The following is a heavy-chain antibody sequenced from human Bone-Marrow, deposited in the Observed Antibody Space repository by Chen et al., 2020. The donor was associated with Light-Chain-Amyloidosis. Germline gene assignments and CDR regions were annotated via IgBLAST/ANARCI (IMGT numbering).Heavy chain of an antibody. D-gene: IGHD3-9*01. CDR1: GGPIASNDYF. J-gene: IGHJ2*01. CDR3: ARQPFDYDNNSALWARVQNWYFDL. CDR2: LYYTGST. V-gene: IGHV4-39*01. Sequence: QLQLQESGPGLVKPSETLSLTCTVSGGPIASNDYFWGWIRQPPGKGLEWIGSLYYTGSTYYNPSLKSRVTISKDTSKGQLSLKLNSVTAADTAVYYCARQPFDYDNNSALWARVQNWYFDLWGRGTQVSVSS.